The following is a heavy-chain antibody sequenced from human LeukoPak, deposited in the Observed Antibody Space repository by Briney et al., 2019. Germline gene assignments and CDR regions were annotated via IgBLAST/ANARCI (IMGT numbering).Heavy chain of an antibody. CDR3: AREDDYGDYRVDY. J-gene: IGHJ4*02. V-gene: IGHV7-4-1*02. CDR1: GYTFTGYY. D-gene: IGHD4-17*01. CDR2: INTNTGNP. Sequence: ASVKVSCKASGYTFTGYYMHWVRQAPGQGPEWMGWINTNTGNPTYAQGFTGRFVFSLDTSVSTAYLQISSLKAEDTAVYYCAREDDYGDYRVDYWGQGTLVTVSS.